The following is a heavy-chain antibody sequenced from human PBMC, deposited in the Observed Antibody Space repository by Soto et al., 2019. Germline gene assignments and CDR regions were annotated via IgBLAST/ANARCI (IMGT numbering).Heavy chain of an antibody. CDR2: IYYSGST. CDR1: GGSISSGGYY. D-gene: IGHD3-9*01. Sequence: QVQLQESGPGLVKPSQTVSLTCTVSGGSISSGGYYWSWIRQHPGKGLEWIGYIYYSGSTYYNPSLNSRVTISVDTSKNQFSLKLSSVTAADTAVYYCARAHTTYHILTRKKNWFDPCGQGTLVTVSS. J-gene: IGHJ5*02. V-gene: IGHV4-31*03. CDR3: ARAHTTYHILTRKKNWFDP.